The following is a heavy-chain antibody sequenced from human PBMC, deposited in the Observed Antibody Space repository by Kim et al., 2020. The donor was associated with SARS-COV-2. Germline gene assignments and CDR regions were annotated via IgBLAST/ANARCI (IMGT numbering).Heavy chain of an antibody. V-gene: IGHV4-34*01. CDR3: ARGRGSSLLYFDY. D-gene: IGHD6-13*01. J-gene: IGHJ4*02. CDR2: INHSGST. CDR1: GGSFSGYY. Sequence: SETLSLTCAVYGGSFSGYYWSWIRQPPGKGLEWIGEINHSGSTNYNPSLKSRVTISVDTSKNQFSLKLSSVTAADTAVYYCARGRGSSLLYFDYWGQGTLVTVSS.